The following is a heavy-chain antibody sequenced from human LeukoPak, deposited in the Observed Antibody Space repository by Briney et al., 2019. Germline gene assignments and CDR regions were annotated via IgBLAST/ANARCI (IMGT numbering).Heavy chain of an antibody. J-gene: IGHJ4*02. V-gene: IGHV1-2*06. D-gene: IGHD1-1*01. CDR2: INPNSGGT. Sequence: ASVKVSCKTSGYTFTGYYMHWVRQAPGQGLEWMGRINPNSGGTNYAQKFQGRVTMTRDTSFTTAYMELSSLRSDDTAVYYCASWDWNPNYYFDYWGQGTLVTVSS. CDR3: ASWDWNPNYYFDY. CDR1: GYTFTGYY.